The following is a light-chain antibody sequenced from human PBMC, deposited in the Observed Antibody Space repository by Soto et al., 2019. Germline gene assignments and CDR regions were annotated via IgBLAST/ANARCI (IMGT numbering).Light chain of an antibody. V-gene: IGKV1-9*01. J-gene: IGKJ2*01. CDR2: AAS. Sequence: IQLTQSPSSLSASVGDRVTISCRASQGNNTFVAWYQQKSGKAPKLLIFAASTLQSGVPSRFSGSGSGTDFTLTISSIQPEDFATYYCQQLTDRRFSFGQGTKVDIK. CDR1: QGNNTF. CDR3: QQLTDRRFS.